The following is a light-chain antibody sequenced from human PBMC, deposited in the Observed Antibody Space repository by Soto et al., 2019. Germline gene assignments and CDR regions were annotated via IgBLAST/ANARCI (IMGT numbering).Light chain of an antibody. V-gene: IGLV1-40*01. CDR2: GNS. CDR3: QSYDSSLWV. Sequence: QSVLTQPPSVSGAPGQRVTISCTGSSSNIGAGYDVHWYQQLPGTAPKLTIYGNSNRPSGVPDRFSGSKSGTSASLAITGLQAEDEADYYCQSYDSSLWVFGNGTKLTVL. J-gene: IGLJ1*01. CDR1: SSNIGAGYD.